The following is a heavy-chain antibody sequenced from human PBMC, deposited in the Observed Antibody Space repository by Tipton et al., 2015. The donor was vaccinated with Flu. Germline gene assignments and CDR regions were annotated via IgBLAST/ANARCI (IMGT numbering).Heavy chain of an antibody. V-gene: IGHV4-38-2*01. CDR2: IYHSGST. D-gene: IGHD6-13*01. Sequence: TLPLTCAVSGYSISSGYYWGWIRQPPGKGLEWIGSIYHSGSTYYNPSLKSRVTISVDTSKNQFSLKLSSVTAADTAVYYCAGRDSRSSWYGDAFDIWGQGTMVTVSS. J-gene: IGHJ3*02. CDR1: GYSISSGYY. CDR3: AGRDSRSSWYGDAFDI.